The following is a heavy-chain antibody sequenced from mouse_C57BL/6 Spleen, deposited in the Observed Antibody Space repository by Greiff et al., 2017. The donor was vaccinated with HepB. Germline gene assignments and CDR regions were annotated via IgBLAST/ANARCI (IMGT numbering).Heavy chain of an antibody. CDR3: ARGREVYYGNCFDY. D-gene: IGHD2-1*01. V-gene: IGHV1-55*01. CDR2: IYPGSGST. CDR1: GYTFTSYW. Sequence: QVQLQQPGAELVKPGASVKMSCKASGYTFTSYWITWVKQRPGQGLEWIGDIYPGSGSTNYNEKFKSKATLTVDTSSSTAYMQLSSLTSEDAAVYYCARGREVYYGNCFDYWGQGTTLTVSS. J-gene: IGHJ2*01.